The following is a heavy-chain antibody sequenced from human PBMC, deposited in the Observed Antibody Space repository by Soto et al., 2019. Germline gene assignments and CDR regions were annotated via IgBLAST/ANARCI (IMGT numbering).Heavy chain of an antibody. CDR3: ARVTVLSSSWSPPAYGMDV. V-gene: IGHV1-18*01. D-gene: IGHD6-13*01. CDR1: GYTFTSYG. Sequence: GASVKVSCKASGYTFTSYGISWVRQAPGQGLEWMGWISAYNGNTNYAQKLQGRVTMTTDTSTSTAYMELRSLRSDDTAVYYCARVTVLSSSWSPPAYGMDVWGQGTTVTVSS. J-gene: IGHJ6*02. CDR2: ISAYNGNT.